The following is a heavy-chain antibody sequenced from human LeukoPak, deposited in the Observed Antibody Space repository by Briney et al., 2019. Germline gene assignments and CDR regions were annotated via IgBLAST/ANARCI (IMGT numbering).Heavy chain of an antibody. CDR2: IIPIFGTA. J-gene: IGHJ4*02. CDR1: GGTFSSYA. D-gene: IGHD5-24*01. V-gene: IGHV1-69*13. CDR3: ARGAGYNYPYYFDY. Sequence: GASVKVSCKASGGTFSSYAISWVRQAPGQGLEWMGGIIPIFGTANYAQKFQGRVTITADESTSTAYMELNSLRAEDTAVYYCARGAGYNYPYYFDYWGQGTLVTVSS.